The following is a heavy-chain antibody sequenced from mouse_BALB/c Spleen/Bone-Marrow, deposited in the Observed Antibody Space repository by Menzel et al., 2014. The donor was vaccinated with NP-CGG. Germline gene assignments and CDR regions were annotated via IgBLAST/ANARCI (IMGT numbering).Heavy chain of an antibody. CDR2: IDPNTCYT. Sequence: VQLQQSRAELAKPGASVKMSCKASGYTFTNYWMHWVKQRPGQGLEWIGYIDPNTCYTRYNQKFKDKATLTADKSSSTAYLQLSSLTSEDSAVYYCARYWDPYWGQGTLVTVSA. CDR3: ARYWDPY. V-gene: IGHV1-7*01. D-gene: IGHD4-1*01. J-gene: IGHJ3*01. CDR1: GYTFTNYW.